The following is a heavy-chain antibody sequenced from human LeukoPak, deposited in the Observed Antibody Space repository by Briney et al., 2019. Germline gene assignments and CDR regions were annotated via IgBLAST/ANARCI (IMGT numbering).Heavy chain of an antibody. CDR3: ARSAEAEYYYDSSGLWEY. V-gene: IGHV4-39*07. CDR1: GGSISSSSYY. J-gene: IGHJ4*02. Sequence: SETLSLTCTVSGGSISSSSYYWGWIRQPPGKGLEWIGSIYYSGSTYYNPSLKSRVTISVDTSKNQCYLKLSSVTAADTAVYFCARSAEAEYYYDSSGLWEYWGQGTLVTVSS. D-gene: IGHD3-22*01. CDR2: IYYSGST.